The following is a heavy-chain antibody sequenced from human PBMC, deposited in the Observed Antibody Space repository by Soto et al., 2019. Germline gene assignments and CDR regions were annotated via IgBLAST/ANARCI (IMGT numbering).Heavy chain of an antibody. V-gene: IGHV3-33*01. CDR2: VWFDGSDK. CDR3: ARLYCSASSCYSVGGFDI. CDR1: GFTFSTYG. J-gene: IGHJ3*02. Sequence: GGSLRLSCAASGFTFSTYGMHWVRHAPGKGLEWVALVWFDGSDKYSSDSVKGRFTISRDNSKNTLYLQMNSLRAEDTAVYYCARLYCSASSCYSVGGFDIWGQGTMVTVSS. D-gene: IGHD2-15*01.